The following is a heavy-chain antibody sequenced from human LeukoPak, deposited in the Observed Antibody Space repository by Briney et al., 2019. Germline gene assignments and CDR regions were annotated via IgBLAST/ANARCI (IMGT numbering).Heavy chain of an antibody. J-gene: IGHJ4*02. CDR1: GFTFSSYA. Sequence: GSLRLSCAASGFTFSSYAMNWVRQAPGKGLEWVSAISGSGGSTFYADSVKGRFTVSRNNSKNTLYLQMNSLRAEDTAVYYCASDITLVRGDTRRDYWGQGTLVTVSS. CDR2: ISGSGGST. V-gene: IGHV3-23*01. CDR3: ASDITLVRGDTRRDY. D-gene: IGHD3-10*01.